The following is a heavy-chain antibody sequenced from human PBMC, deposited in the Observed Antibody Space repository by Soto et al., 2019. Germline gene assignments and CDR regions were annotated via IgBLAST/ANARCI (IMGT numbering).Heavy chain of an antibody. CDR3: ARRHLAVAVSPWFDP. Sequence: QVTLKESGPVLVKPTETLTLRCTVSGLSITDSEMGVSWIRQPPGQPLGWLAHIDSSGEKAYRTFLKSRPASSKDTSKSQIVLTMTNMDPADTATYYCARRHLAVAVSPWFDPWGQGIPVTVSS. J-gene: IGHJ5*02. V-gene: IGHV2-26*01. CDR2: IDSSGEK. CDR1: GLSITDSEMG. D-gene: IGHD6-19*01.